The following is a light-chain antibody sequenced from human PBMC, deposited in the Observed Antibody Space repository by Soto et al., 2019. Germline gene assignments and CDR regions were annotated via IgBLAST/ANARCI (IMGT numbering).Light chain of an antibody. CDR1: QGLSSY. CDR3: QQLNSYPIT. Sequence: DIQLTQSPSFLSASVGDRVTITCRASQGLSSYLAWYQQKPGMAPKLLIYSTSTLQSGVPARFSGSASGTEFTLTISSRQPEDFATYYCQQLNSYPITFGPGTKVDI. J-gene: IGKJ3*01. V-gene: IGKV1-9*01. CDR2: STS.